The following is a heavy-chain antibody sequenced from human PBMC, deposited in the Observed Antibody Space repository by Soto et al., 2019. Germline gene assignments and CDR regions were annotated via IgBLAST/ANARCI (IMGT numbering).Heavy chain of an antibody. D-gene: IGHD6-13*01. Sequence: EVQLLESGGGLVQPGGSLRLSCAASGFTFSSYAMSWVRQAPGKGLEWVSAIRGSGGSTYYADSVKGRFTISRDNSKNTLYLQMNSLRAEDTAVYYCAKGMGMAAAAPFYYYYGMDVWGQGTTVTVSS. CDR2: IRGSGGST. J-gene: IGHJ6*02. V-gene: IGHV3-23*01. CDR3: AKGMGMAAAAPFYYYYGMDV. CDR1: GFTFSSYA.